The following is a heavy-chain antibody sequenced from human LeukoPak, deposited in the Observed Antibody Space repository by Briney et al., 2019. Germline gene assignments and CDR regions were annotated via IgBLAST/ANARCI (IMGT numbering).Heavy chain of an antibody. J-gene: IGHJ4*02. Sequence: ASVKVSCKASGYTFTSYGISWVRQAPGQGLEWMGWISAYNGNTNYAQKLQGRVTMTTDTSTSTAYMELRSLRSDDTAVYYCARDPVRDSGSYHIVGFYYFDYWGQGTLVTVSS. CDR3: ARDPVRDSGSYHIVGFYYFDY. V-gene: IGHV1-18*01. CDR2: ISAYNGNT. D-gene: IGHD1-26*01. CDR1: GYTFTSYG.